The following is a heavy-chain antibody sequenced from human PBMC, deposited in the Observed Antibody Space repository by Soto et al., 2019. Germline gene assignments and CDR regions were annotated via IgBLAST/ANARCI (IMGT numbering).Heavy chain of an antibody. CDR2: IYYSGST. CDR3: ARVDLYNWNYQTYYFDY. Sequence: SETLSLTCTVSGGSISSYYWSWIRQPPGKGLEWIGYIYYSGSTNYNPSLKSRVTISVDTSKNQFSLKLSSVTAADTAVYYCARVDLYNWNYQTYYFDYWGQGTLVTVSS. D-gene: IGHD1-7*01. J-gene: IGHJ4*02. CDR1: GGSISSYY. V-gene: IGHV4-59*01.